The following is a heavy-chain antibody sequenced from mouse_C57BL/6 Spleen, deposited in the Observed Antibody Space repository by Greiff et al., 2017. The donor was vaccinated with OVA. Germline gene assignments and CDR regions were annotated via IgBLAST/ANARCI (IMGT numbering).Heavy chain of an antibody. CDR3: ARGDGYPYFDY. Sequence: EVQLVESEGGLVQPGSSMKLSCTASGFTFSDYYMAWVRQVPEKGLEWVANINYDGSSTYYLDSLKSRFITSRDNAKNILYLQMSSLESEDTATYYCARGDGYPYFDYWGQGTTLTVSS. CDR1: GFTFSDYY. D-gene: IGHD2-3*01. V-gene: IGHV5-16*01. J-gene: IGHJ2*01. CDR2: INYDGSST.